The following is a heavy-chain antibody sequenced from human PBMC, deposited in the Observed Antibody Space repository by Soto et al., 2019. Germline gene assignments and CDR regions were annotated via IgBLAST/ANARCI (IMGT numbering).Heavy chain of an antibody. V-gene: IGHV1-2*02. J-gene: IGHJ6*02. CDR2: INPNSGGT. CDR1: GYTFTGDY. D-gene: IGHD3-3*01. Sequence: ASVKVSCKASGYTFTGDYMHWVRKAPGQGLEWMGWINPNSGGTNYAQKFQGRVTMTRDTSISTAYMELSRLRSDDTAVYYCARDLILAWPPPYYYYGMDVWGQGTTVTVSS. CDR3: ARDLILAWPPPYYYYGMDV.